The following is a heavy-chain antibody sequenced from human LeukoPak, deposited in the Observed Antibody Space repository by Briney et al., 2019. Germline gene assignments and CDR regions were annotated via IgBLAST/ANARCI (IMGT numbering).Heavy chain of an antibody. CDR1: GFTVSSNY. CDR3: ARSGYYGSGTKLYYYYYYMDV. V-gene: IGHV3-53*01. D-gene: IGHD3-10*01. J-gene: IGHJ6*03. CDR2: IYSGGST. Sequence: GGSLRLSCAASGFTVSSNYMSWVRQAPGKGLEWVSVIYSGGSTYYADSVKGRFTISRDNSKNTLYLQMNSLRAEDTALYYCARSGYYGSGTKLYYYYYYMDVWGKGTTVTVSS.